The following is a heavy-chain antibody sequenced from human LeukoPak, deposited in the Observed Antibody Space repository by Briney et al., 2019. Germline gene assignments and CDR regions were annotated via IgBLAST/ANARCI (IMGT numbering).Heavy chain of an antibody. V-gene: IGHV4-30-2*01. Sequence: PSQTLSLTCAVSGGSISSGGYSWSWLRQPPGTGLEWIGYIYHSGSTYYNPSLKSRVTISVDRSKSQFSLKLSSVTAADTAVYYCARETDTAIDYWGQGTLVTVSS. CDR3: ARETDTAIDY. CDR2: IYHSGST. D-gene: IGHD5-18*01. CDR1: GGSISSGGYS. J-gene: IGHJ4*02.